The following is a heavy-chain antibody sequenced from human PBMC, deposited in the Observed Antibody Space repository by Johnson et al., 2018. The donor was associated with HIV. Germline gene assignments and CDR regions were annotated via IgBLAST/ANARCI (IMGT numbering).Heavy chain of an antibody. CDR2: IGTAGDT. CDR1: GFTFSSYD. V-gene: IGHV3-13*01. D-gene: IGHD6-13*01. Sequence: MMLVESGGGLVKPGGSLRLSCAASGFTFSSYDMHWVRQATGKGLEWVSAIGTAGDTYYPGSVKGRFTISRENAKNSLYLQMNSLRAEDTAVYYCARERIAAAGLDAFDIWGQGTMVTVSS. J-gene: IGHJ3*02. CDR3: ARERIAAAGLDAFDI.